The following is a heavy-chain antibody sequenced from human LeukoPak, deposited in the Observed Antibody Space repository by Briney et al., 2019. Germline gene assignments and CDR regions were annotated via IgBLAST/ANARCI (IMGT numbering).Heavy chain of an antibody. CDR3: VRAVDY. V-gene: IGHV4-59*01. CDR2: IYYSGST. Sequence: PSETLSLNCTVSGGSISSYYWSWIRQPPGKGLEWIGYIYYSGSTNYNPSLKSRVTISVDTSKNQLSLKLSSVTAADTAVYYCVRAVDYWGQGTLVTVSS. CDR1: GGSISSYY. D-gene: IGHD6-19*01. J-gene: IGHJ4*02.